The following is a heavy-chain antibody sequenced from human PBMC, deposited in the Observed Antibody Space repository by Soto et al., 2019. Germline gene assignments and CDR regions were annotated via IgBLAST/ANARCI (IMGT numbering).Heavy chain of an antibody. CDR2: ISYDGSNK. CDR3: ARRFYSGSPLYYYGMDV. CDR1: GFTFSSYG. Sequence: GGSLRLSCAASGFTFSSYGMHWVRQAPGKGLEWVAVISYDGSNKYYADSVKGRFTISRDNSKNTLYLQMNSLRAEDTAVYYCARRFYSGSPLYYYGMDVWGQGTTVTVSS. D-gene: IGHD1-26*01. J-gene: IGHJ6*02. V-gene: IGHV3-30*03.